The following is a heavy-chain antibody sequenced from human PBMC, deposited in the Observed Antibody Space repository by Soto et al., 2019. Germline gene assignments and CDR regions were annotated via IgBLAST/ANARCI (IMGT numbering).Heavy chain of an antibody. Sequence: EVQLVESGGGLVQPGGSLRLSCAASGFSFGSSWMTWVRQAPEKGLEWVANIKKDGSQISYLDSVRGRFTISRDNAKNSLYLQMNSLRAEDTALYYCARDVSPGSSSLYLDAFDIWGQGTMVTVSS. V-gene: IGHV3-7*05. CDR1: GFSFGSSW. J-gene: IGHJ3*02. CDR2: IKKDGSQI. CDR3: ARDVSPGSSSLYLDAFDI. D-gene: IGHD6-13*01.